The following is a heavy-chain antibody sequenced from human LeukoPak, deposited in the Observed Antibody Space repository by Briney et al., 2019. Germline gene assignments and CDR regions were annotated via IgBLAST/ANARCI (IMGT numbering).Heavy chain of an antibody. CDR2: FDHTGTT. Sequence: SETLSLTCTVSGGSTSSSDYYWGWIRQPPGKGLEWIGSFDHTGTTYYNPSLKSRVTTSVDTSKNQFSLRLSSVTAADTAVYYCARWVDLTVYWGQGTLVTVSS. D-gene: IGHD3-9*01. J-gene: IGHJ4*02. V-gene: IGHV4-39*01. CDR1: GGSTSSSDYY. CDR3: ARWVDLTVY.